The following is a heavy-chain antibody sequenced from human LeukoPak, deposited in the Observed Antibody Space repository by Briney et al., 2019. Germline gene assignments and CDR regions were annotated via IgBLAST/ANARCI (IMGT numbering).Heavy chain of an antibody. CDR1: GFTFSDYY. V-gene: IGHV3-9*03. CDR2: ISWNSGSI. CDR3: AKGHQMTTVTPLDY. Sequence: PGGSLRLSCAASGFTFSDYYMGWIRQAPGKGLEWVSGISWNSGSIGYADSVKGRFTISRDNAKNSLYLQMNSLRAEDMALYYCAKGHQMTTVTPLDYWGQGTLVTVSS. D-gene: IGHD4-17*01. J-gene: IGHJ4*02.